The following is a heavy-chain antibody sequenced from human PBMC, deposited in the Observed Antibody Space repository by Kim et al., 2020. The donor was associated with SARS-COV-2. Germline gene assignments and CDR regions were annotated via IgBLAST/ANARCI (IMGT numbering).Heavy chain of an antibody. D-gene: IGHD1-1*01. CDR3: ARAGEMGTHPHGFDI. CDR1: GGTFTNYG. J-gene: IGHJ3*02. CDR2: IIPLFGAP. V-gene: IGHV1-69*06. Sequence: SVKVSCKASGGTFTNYGLNWVRQAPGQGLDWIGGIIPLFGAPNHAQKFKGRVTITADKSTNTVYMDLRGLRSEDTAVYYCARAGEMGTHPHGFDIWGQGAMVTVSS.